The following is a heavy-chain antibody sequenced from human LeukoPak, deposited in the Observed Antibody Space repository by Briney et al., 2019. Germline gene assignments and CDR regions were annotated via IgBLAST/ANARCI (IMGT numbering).Heavy chain of an antibody. CDR3: AKSVGYSRGWYYG. D-gene: IGHD6-19*01. CDR2: ISGSGGRT. CDR1: GFTFISHG. Sequence: GGPLSLSCAASGFTFISHGMSWVLQAPGKGMECVSNISGSGGRTYYADSVKGRITISRDNSKNKLCLQMTRLRAEDTAVYYWAKSVGYSRGWYYGWGQGTLVTVPS. J-gene: IGHJ4*02. V-gene: IGHV3-23*01.